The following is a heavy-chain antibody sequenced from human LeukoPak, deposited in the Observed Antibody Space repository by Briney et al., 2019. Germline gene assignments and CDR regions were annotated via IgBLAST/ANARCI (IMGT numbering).Heavy chain of an antibody. CDR2: ISGSGGST. CDR1: GFTFSSYA. V-gene: IGHV3-23*01. Sequence: SGGSLRLSCAASGFTFSSYAMSWVRQAPGKGLGWVSAISGSGGSTYYADSVKGRFTISRDNSKNTLYLQMNSLRAEDTAVYYCAKTGFPYYYDSSGYPDYWGQGTLVTVSS. J-gene: IGHJ4*02. CDR3: AKTGFPYYYDSSGYPDY. D-gene: IGHD3-22*01.